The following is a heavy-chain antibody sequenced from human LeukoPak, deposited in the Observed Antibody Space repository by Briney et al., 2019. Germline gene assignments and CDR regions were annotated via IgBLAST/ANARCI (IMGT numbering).Heavy chain of an antibody. D-gene: IGHD6-13*01. CDR3: ASEGRAAAGICDY. J-gene: IGHJ4*02. CDR2: ISYDGSNK. V-gene: IGHV3-30*04. CDR1: GFTFSSYA. Sequence: PGGSLRLSCAASGFTFSSYAMHWVRQAPGKGLEWVAVISYDGSNKYYADSVKGRFTISRDNSENTLYLQMNSLRAEDTAVYYCASEGRAAAGICDYWGQGTLVTVSS.